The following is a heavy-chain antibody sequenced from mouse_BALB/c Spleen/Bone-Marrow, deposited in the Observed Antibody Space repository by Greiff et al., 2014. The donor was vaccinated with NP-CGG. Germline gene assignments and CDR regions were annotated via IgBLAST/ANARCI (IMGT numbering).Heavy chain of an antibody. D-gene: IGHD1-1*01. J-gene: IGHJ3*01. V-gene: IGHV14-3*02. CDR1: GFNIKDTY. CDR2: IDPGNGNT. CDR3: ASYYYGSSTFAY. Sequence: VLLQQSGAELVKPGASVKLSCTASGFNIKDTYMHWVKQRPEQGLEWIGRIDPGNGNTKYDPKFQGKATITADTSSNTAYLQLSSLTSEDTAVYYCASYYYGSSTFAYWGQGTLVTVSA.